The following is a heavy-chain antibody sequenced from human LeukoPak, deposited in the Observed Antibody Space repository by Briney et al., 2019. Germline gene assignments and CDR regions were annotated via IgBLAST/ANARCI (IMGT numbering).Heavy chain of an antibody. D-gene: IGHD4-17*01. CDR1: GYTFTSYD. V-gene: IGHV1-2*02. J-gene: IGHJ4*02. CDR2: INPNSGGT. CDR3: ARTGLEVYGDYLGPFDY. Sequence: ASVKVSCKASGYTFTSYDINWVRQATGQGLEWMGWINPNSGGTNYAQKFQGRVTMTRDTSISTAYMELSRLRSDDTAVYYCARTGLEVYGDYLGPFDYWGQGTLVTVSS.